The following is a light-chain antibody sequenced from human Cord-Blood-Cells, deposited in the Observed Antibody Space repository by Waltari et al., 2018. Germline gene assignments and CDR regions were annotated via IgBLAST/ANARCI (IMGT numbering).Light chain of an antibody. V-gene: IGKV1-33*01. CDR3: QQYDNLPWT. Sequence: DIQMTQSPSPLSASVGARVTITCQASQDISNYLNWYQQKPGKAHKLLIYDASNLETGVPSRFSGSGSGTDFTFTISSLQPEDIATYYCQQYDNLPWTFGQGTKVEIK. CDR1: QDISNY. CDR2: DAS. J-gene: IGKJ1*01.